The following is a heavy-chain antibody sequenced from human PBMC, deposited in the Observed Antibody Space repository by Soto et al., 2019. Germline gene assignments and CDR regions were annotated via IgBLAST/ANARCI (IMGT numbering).Heavy chain of an antibody. D-gene: IGHD3-22*01. J-gene: IGHJ4*02. CDR1: GYTFTSYD. V-gene: IGHV1-8*01. Sequence: ASVKVSCKASGYTFTSYDINWVRQATGQGLEWMGWMNPNSGNTGYAQKFQGRVTMTRNTSISTAYMELSSLRSEDTAVYYCARSPLYYYDSSGPPGFYYWAQGTLVIVSS. CDR2: MNPNSGNT. CDR3: ARSPLYYYDSSGPPGFYY.